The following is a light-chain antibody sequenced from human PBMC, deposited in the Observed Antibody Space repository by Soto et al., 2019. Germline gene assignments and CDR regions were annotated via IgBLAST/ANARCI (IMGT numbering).Light chain of an antibody. CDR1: NSDIGFYNY. J-gene: IGLJ1*01. CDR2: EVS. CDR3: SSYTSSALYV. Sequence: QSALTQPASVSGSPGQSITISCTGTNSDIGFYNYVSWYQQHPGKAPTLMIYEVSYRPSGVSDRFSGSKSANTAYLTISGLQAEDGADYYCSSYTSSALYVFGSGTKVTVL. V-gene: IGLV2-14*01.